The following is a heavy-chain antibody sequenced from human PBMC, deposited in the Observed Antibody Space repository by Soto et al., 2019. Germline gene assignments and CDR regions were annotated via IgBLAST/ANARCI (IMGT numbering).Heavy chain of an antibody. CDR1: GFTFGDYD. J-gene: IGHJ4*02. CDR2: IRRKTYGGTT. CDR3: TRGKGSYDSSVDY. Sequence: PGGSLRLSCTASGFTFGDYDMSWFRQAPGKGLEWVGFIRRKTYGGTTEYAASVNGRFTISRDDSKSIAYLQMNSLKTEDTAVYYCTRGKGSYDSSVDYWGQGTLVTVSS. D-gene: IGHD3-22*01. V-gene: IGHV3-49*03.